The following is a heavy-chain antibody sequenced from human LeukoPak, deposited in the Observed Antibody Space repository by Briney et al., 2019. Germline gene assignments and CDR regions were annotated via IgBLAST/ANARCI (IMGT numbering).Heavy chain of an antibody. CDR2: INPNSGGT. D-gene: IGHD2-21*02. V-gene: IGHV1-2*02. Sequence: ASVKVSCKASGYTFTGYYMHWVRQAPGQGLEWMGWINPNSGGTNYAQKFQGRVTMTRDTSISTAYMELSRQRSDDTAVYYCARIEGSFREVTWHFDYWGQGTLVTVSS. CDR3: ARIEGSFREVTWHFDY. J-gene: IGHJ4*02. CDR1: GYTFTGYY.